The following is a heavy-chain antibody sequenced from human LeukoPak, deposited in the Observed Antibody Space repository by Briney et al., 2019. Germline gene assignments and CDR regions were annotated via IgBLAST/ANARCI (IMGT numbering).Heavy chain of an antibody. D-gene: IGHD3-16*01. J-gene: IGHJ4*02. CDR2: INPNSGGT. Sequence: ASVKVSCRASGYTFTGYYMHWVRQAPGQGLEWMGWINPNSGGTNYAQKFQGRVTMTRDTSISTAYMELSSLRSEDTAVYYCARDNDSRDPPHFDYWGQGTLVTVSS. CDR1: GYTFTGYY. V-gene: IGHV1-2*02. CDR3: ARDNDSRDPPHFDY.